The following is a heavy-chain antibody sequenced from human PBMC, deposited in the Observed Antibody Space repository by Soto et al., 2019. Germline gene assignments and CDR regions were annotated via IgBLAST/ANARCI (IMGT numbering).Heavy chain of an antibody. Sequence: GASVKVSCKASGYTFTGYYMHWVQQAPGQGLEWMGWINPNSGGTNYAQKFQGRVTMTRDTSISTAYMELSRLRSDDTAVYYCARLDVDIVSYYFDYWGQGTLVTAPQ. CDR2: INPNSGGT. J-gene: IGHJ4*02. CDR1: GYTFTGYY. CDR3: ARLDVDIVSYYFDY. D-gene: IGHD5-12*01. V-gene: IGHV1-2*03.